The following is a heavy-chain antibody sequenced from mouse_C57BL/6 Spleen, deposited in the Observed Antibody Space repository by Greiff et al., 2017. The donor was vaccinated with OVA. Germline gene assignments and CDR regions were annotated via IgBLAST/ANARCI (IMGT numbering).Heavy chain of an antibody. CDR2: ISYDGSN. J-gene: IGHJ2*01. CDR1: GYSITSGYY. Sequence: EVQLQQSGPGLVKPSQSLSLTCSVTGYSITSGYYWNWIRQFPGNKLEWMGYISYDGSNNYNPSLKNRISITRDTSKNQFFLKLNSVTTEDTATYYCAREGDGYPYWGQGTTLTVSS. V-gene: IGHV3-6*01. CDR3: AREGDGYPY. D-gene: IGHD2-3*01.